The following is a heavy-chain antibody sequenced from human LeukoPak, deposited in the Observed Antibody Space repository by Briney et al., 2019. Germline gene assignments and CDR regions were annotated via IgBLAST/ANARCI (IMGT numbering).Heavy chain of an antibody. CDR3: ARGENGVYGYFEY. D-gene: IGHD6-13*01. Sequence: GGSLRLSCAVSGFTFRSFALHWVRQAPGKALEWVAVVSYDESREDYADSVNGRFTFSSNNSKNTLYLQMSSLRTEDSAVYYCARGENGVYGYFEYWGQGTLVTVSS. CDR1: GFTFRSFA. J-gene: IGHJ4*02. V-gene: IGHV3-30*04. CDR2: VSYDESRE.